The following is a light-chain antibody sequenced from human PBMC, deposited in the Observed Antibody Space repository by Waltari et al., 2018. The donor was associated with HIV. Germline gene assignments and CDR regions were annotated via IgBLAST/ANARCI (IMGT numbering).Light chain of an antibody. Sequence: QSALTQPASVSGSPGQSLTISCPGSISAVGHSDLVSWYQQYPGKAPKLIIYEVKKWPSGISDRFSGSKSGTTASLTISGLQADDEADYYCCSYAGTHTYVFGTGTRVTVL. J-gene: IGLJ1*01. CDR3: CSYAGTHTYV. CDR2: EVK. CDR1: ISAVGHSDL. V-gene: IGLV2-23*02.